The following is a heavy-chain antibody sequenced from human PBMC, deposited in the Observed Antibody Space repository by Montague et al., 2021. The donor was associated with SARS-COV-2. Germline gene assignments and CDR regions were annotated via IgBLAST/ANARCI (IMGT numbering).Heavy chain of an antibody. Sequence: SETLSLTCTVSGGSISSSSYYWGWIRQPPGKGLEWIGYIYYSGSTYYNPSLKSRVTIFVETSKNQFSLKLSSVTAADTAVYYRARQPTRGITIFGVVTDYGMDVWGQGTTVTVSS. J-gene: IGHJ6*02. V-gene: IGHV4-39*01. CDR3: ARQPTRGITIFGVVTDYGMDV. CDR2: IYYSGST. CDR1: GGSISSSSYY. D-gene: IGHD3-3*01.